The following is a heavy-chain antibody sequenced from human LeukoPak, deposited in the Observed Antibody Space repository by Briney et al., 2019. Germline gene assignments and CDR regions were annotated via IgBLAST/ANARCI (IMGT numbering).Heavy chain of an antibody. CDR1: GYTFTSDG. J-gene: IGHJ6*02. V-gene: IGHV1-18*01. D-gene: IGHD4-17*01. Sequence: ASVKVSFKASGYTFTSDGISWVRQAPGQGLEWMGWISAYNGNTNYAQKLQGRVTMNTDTSTSTAYMELRSLRFDVTAVYYCARTTVTTPSFDYYYVMDVWGQGTTVTVSS. CDR2: ISAYNGNT. CDR3: ARTTVTTPSFDYYYVMDV.